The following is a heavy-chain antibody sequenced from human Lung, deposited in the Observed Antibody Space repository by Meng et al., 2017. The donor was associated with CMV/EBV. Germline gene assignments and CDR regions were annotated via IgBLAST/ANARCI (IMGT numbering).Heavy chain of an antibody. Sequence: SETLSLTCTVSGDSITSSSYYWGWIRQPPGKGLEWIGSMYYSANTYYNPSLKSRVSISVDTSQNQFSLTLTSVTAADTAVYYCAFSPGADYGSGSRDYWGRGTLVTFSS. J-gene: IGHJ4*02. V-gene: IGHV4-39*01. CDR2: MYYSANT. CDR1: GDSITSSSYY. CDR3: AFSPGADYGSGSRDY. D-gene: IGHD3-10*01.